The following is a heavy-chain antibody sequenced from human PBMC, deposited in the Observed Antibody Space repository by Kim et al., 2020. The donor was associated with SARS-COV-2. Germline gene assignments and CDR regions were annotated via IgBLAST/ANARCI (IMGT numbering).Heavy chain of an antibody. V-gene: IGHV4-30-4*01. CDR1: GGSISSGDYY. J-gene: IGHJ6*02. CDR2: IYYSGST. Sequence: SETLSLTCTVSGGSISSGDYYWSWIRQPPGKGLEWIGYIYYSGSTYYNPSLKSRVTISVVTSKNQFSLKLSSLTAADTAVYYCARVPQAVAGFYYYYYGMDVWGQGTTVTVSS. D-gene: IGHD6-19*01. CDR3: ARVPQAVAGFYYYYYGMDV.